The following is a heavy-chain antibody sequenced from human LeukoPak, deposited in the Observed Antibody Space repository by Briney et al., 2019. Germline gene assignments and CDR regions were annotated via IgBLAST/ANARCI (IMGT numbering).Heavy chain of an antibody. D-gene: IGHD5-18*01. CDR3: AKIWTPIYTAVAAGYFDY. V-gene: IGHV5-51*01. CDR1: GYSFTSYW. CDR2: IYPGDSDT. J-gene: IGHJ4*02. Sequence: GESLKISCKCSGYSFTSYWIGWVRQMPGKGLEWMGIIYPGDSDTRYSPSFQGQVTISADKSISTAYLQWSSLKASDTAMYYCAKIWTPIYTAVAAGYFDYWGQGTLVTVSS.